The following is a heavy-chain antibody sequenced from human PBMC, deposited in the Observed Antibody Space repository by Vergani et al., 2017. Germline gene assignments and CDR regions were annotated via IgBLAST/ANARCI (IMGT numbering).Heavy chain of an antibody. D-gene: IGHD3-9*01. CDR1: GFTFSSYA. Sequence: EVQLLESGGGLVQPGGSLRLSCAASGFTFSSYAMSWVRQAPGKGLEWVSAISGSGGSTYYADSVKGRFTISRDNSKNTLYLQMNSLRAEDTAVYYCAKDLGNNGGQYFDWLSFDYWGQGTLVTVSS. CDR2: ISGSGGST. J-gene: IGHJ4*02. CDR3: AKDLGNNGGQYFDWLSFDY. V-gene: IGHV3-23*01.